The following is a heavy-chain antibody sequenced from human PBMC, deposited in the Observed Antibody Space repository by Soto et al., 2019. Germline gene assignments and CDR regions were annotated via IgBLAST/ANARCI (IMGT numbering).Heavy chain of an antibody. CDR2: IYWDDDR. CDR3: THMRSYYGSGRHAFDI. Sequence: QITLKESGPTLVNPTQTLTLTCTFSGFSLSTSGVAVGWIRQPPGKALEWLALIYWDDDRRYSSFLKSRLTITKDHSKTQVVLTMTNMDPVDTATYYCTHMRSYYGSGRHAFDIWGQGTMVTVSS. J-gene: IGHJ3*02. CDR1: GFSLSTSGVA. D-gene: IGHD3-10*01. V-gene: IGHV2-5*02.